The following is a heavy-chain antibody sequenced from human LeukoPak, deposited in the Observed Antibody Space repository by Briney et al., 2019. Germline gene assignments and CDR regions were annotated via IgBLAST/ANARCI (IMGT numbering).Heavy chain of an antibody. V-gene: IGHV4-34*01. CDR3: ARGRKYASGYRVTELGSGYSDY. CDR1: GGSFSGYY. Sequence: SETLSLTCAVYGGSFSGYYWNWIRQPPGKGLEWIGEINNSGSTNYNPSLKSRVTISRDTSKNQFSLKLSSVTAADTAVYYCARGRKYASGYRVTELGSGYSDYWGQGTLVTVSS. J-gene: IGHJ4*02. D-gene: IGHD3-9*01. CDR2: INNSGST.